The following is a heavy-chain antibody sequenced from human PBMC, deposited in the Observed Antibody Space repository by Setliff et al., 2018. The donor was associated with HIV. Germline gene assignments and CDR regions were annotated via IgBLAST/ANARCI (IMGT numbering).Heavy chain of an antibody. CDR3: ATHGYTYGVDFDS. J-gene: IGHJ4*02. D-gene: IGHD5-18*01. Sequence: GASVKVSCKASGDTFGSHTISWVRQAPRQGLEWMGGIIPKFGAANYAQNFQGRVAITADKFTKTAYMELSSLRSDGTAVYFCATHGYTYGVDFDSWGQGTLVTVSS. CDR2: IIPKFGAA. V-gene: IGHV1-69*06. CDR1: GDTFGSHT.